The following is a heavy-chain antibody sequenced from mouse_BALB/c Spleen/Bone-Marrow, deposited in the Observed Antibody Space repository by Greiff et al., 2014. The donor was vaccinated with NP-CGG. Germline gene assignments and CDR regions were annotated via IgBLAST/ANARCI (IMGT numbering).Heavy chain of an antibody. CDR1: GYSFTGYY. J-gene: IGHJ1*01. V-gene: IGHV1-31*01. CDR2: IYPYNGVS. CDR3: ESRGEYFDV. Sequence: VPLQQSGPELVKPGASVKISCQASGYSFTGYYMHWVKQSHGNSLDWIGYIYPYNGVSSYNQKFKGKATLTVDKSSSTAYMELRSLTSDDSAVYYCESRGEYFDVWGAGTTVTVSS.